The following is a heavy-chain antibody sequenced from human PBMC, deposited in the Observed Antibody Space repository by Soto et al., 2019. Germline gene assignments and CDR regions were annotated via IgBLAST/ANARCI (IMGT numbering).Heavy chain of an antibody. CDR1: GFTFSSYA. Sequence: DVQLLESGGHLVQPGGSLRLSCAASGFTFSSYAMSWVRQAPGKGLEWVSSVSAGGDMTYYSDSVKGRFTISRDISNNVLFLQMNSLRIEDTALYYCARGDRGGSGSPASYYYSGLDVWGQGTTVTVS. J-gene: IGHJ6*02. CDR2: VSAGGDMT. CDR3: ARGDRGGSGSPASYYYSGLDV. D-gene: IGHD2-15*01. V-gene: IGHV3-23*01.